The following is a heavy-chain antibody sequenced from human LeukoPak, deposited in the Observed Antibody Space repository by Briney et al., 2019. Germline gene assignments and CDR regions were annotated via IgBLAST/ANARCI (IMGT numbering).Heavy chain of an antibody. CDR1: GYTFSGHY. Sequence: ASVKVSCKASGYTFSGHYMHWVRQAPGQGLEGMGWINPNTGRTEYAQKFQGRVTMTRDTSISTAYMDLSRLRSDDTAVYYCARDAELAYCGGDCYSGWFDPWGQGTLVTVSS. D-gene: IGHD2-21*02. J-gene: IGHJ5*02. CDR3: ARDAELAYCGGDCYSGWFDP. V-gene: IGHV1-2*02. CDR2: INPNTGRT.